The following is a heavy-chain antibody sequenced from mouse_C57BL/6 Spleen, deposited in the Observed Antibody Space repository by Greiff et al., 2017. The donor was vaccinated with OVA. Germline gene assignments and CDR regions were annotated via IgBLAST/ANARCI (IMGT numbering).Heavy chain of an antibody. J-gene: IGHJ2*01. CDR2: ISDGGSYT. CDR3: ARGGPSYYGTSGFDY. V-gene: IGHV5-4*01. D-gene: IGHD1-1*01. Sequence: EVQRVESGGGLVKPGGSLKLSCAASGFTFSSYAMSWVRQTPEKRLEWVATISDGGSYTYYPDNVKGRFTISRDNAKNNLYLQMSHLKSEDTAMYYCARGGPSYYGTSGFDYWGQGTTLTVSS. CDR1: GFTFSSYA.